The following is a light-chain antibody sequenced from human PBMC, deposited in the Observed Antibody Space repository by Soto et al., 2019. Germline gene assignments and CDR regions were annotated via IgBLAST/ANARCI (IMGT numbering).Light chain of an antibody. V-gene: IGKV3-15*01. CDR1: QSVSSN. Sequence: EIVMTQSPATLSLSPGERATLSCRASQSVSSNLAWYQQKPGQAPRLLIYGASTRATGIPARFRGSGSGNEFTLTISSLQSEDFAVYYCQQDNNARTFGEGTKLEIK. CDR2: GAS. J-gene: IGKJ2*01. CDR3: QQDNNART.